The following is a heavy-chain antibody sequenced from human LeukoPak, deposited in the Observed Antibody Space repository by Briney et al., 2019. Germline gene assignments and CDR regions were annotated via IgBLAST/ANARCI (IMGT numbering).Heavy chain of an antibody. CDR2: INPNKGGT. CDR1: GYTFTGYY. CDR3: AREEIVVVPAGLDP. Sequence: ASVKVSCKASGYTFTGYYMHWVGQAPGQGLGWMGWINPNKGGTNYAQKFQGRDTMTRDTSISTAYMELSRLRSDDTVVYYCAREEIVVVPAGLDPWGEGTLVTVSS. V-gene: IGHV1-2*02. D-gene: IGHD2-2*01. J-gene: IGHJ5*02.